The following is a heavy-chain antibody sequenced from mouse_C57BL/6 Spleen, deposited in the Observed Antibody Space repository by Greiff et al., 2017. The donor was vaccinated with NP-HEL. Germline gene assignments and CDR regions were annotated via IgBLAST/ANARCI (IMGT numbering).Heavy chain of an antibody. CDR3: AREGYGSSYEYYFDY. Sequence: QVQLQQSGAELVKPGASVKISCKASGYAFSSYWMNWVKQRPGKGLEWIGQIYPGDGDTNYNGKFKGKATLTADKSSSTAYMQLSSLTSEDSAVYFCAREGYGSSYEYYFDYWGQGTTLTVSS. D-gene: IGHD1-1*01. CDR2: IYPGDGDT. CDR1: GYAFSSYW. J-gene: IGHJ2*01. V-gene: IGHV1-80*01.